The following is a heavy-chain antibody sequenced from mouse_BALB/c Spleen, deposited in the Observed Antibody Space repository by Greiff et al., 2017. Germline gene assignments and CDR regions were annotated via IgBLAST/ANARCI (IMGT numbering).Heavy chain of an antibody. D-gene: IGHD1-1*01. CDR2: IDPFNGGT. CDR3: ARRNYYGSSYAMDY. CDR1: GYSFTSYY. Sequence: VQLKESGPELMKPGASVKISCKASGYSFTSYYMHWVKQSHGKSLEWIGYIDPFNGGTSYNQKFKGKATLTVDKSSSTAYMHLSSLTSEDSAVYYCARRNYYGSSYAMDYWGQGTSVTVSS. V-gene: IGHV1S135*01. J-gene: IGHJ4*01.